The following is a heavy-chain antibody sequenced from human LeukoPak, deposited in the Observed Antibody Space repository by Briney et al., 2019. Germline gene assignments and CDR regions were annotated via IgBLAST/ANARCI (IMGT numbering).Heavy chain of an antibody. CDR1: GYSISSGYY. D-gene: IGHD5-18*01. V-gene: IGHV4-38-2*02. J-gene: IGHJ4*02. CDR3: ARERYSYDDY. CDR2: IYHSGST. Sequence: PSETLSLTCAVSGYSISSGYYWGWIRQPLGKGLEWIGSIYHSGSTYYNPSLKSRVTISVDTSKNQFSLKLSSVTAADTAVYYCARERYSYDDYWGQGTLVTVSS.